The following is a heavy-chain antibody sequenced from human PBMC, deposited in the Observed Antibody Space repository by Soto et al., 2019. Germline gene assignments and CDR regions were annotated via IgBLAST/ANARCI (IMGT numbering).Heavy chain of an antibody. V-gene: IGHV1-2*04. Sequence: GASVKVSCKASGYTFTGYYMHWVRQAPGQGLEWMGWINPNSGGTNYAQKFQGWVTMTRDTSISTAYMELSRLRSDDTAVYYCARGRLPKQSSNSRSYGMDVWGQGTTVTVSS. CDR2: INPNSGGT. CDR1: GYTFTGYY. CDR3: ARGRLPKQSSNSRSYGMDV. D-gene: IGHD2-2*01. J-gene: IGHJ6*02.